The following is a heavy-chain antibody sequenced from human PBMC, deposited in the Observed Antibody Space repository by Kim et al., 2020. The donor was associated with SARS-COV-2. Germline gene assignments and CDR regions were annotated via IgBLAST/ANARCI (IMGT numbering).Heavy chain of an antibody. D-gene: IGHD2-15*01. J-gene: IGHJ6*02. CDR1: GYTFTSYG. CDR2: ISAYNGNT. V-gene: IGHV1-18*01. Sequence: ASVKVSCKASGYTFTSYGISWVRQAPGQGLEWMGWISAYNGNTNYAQKLQGRVTMTTDTSTSTAYMELRSLRSDDTAVYYCARDSSGVLSCSGGSCLIYYYGMDVWGQGTTVTVSS. CDR3: ARDSSGVLSCSGGSCLIYYYGMDV.